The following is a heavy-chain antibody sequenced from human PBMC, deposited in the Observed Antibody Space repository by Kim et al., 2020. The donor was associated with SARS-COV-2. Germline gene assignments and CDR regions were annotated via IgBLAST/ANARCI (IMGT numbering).Heavy chain of an antibody. CDR3: AKAHLETGLRHIDY. V-gene: IGHV3-23*01. D-gene: IGHD3-9*01. Sequence: GGSLRLSCAASGFTFSSYAMSWVRQAPGKGLEWVSAISGSGGSTYYADSVKGRFTISRDNSKNTLYLQMNSLRAEDTAVYYCAKAHLETGLRHIDYWGQGTLVTVSS. CDR2: ISGSGGST. CDR1: GFTFSSYA. J-gene: IGHJ4*02.